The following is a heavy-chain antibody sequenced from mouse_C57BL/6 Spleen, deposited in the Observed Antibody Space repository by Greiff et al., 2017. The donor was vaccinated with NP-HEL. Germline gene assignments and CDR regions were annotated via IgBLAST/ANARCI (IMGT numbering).Heavy chain of an antibody. CDR1: GYAFSSSW. J-gene: IGHJ4*01. CDR2: IYPGDGDT. D-gene: IGHD1-1*01. Sequence: QVQLQQSGPELVKPGASVKISCKASGYAFSSSWMNWVKQRPGKGLEWIGRIYPGDGDTNYNGKFKGKATLTADKSSSTAYMKLSSLTSEDSAVYVYARAIDYDGSSDDYYAMDYWGQGTSVTVSS. V-gene: IGHV1-82*01. CDR3: ARAIDYDGSSDDYYAMDY.